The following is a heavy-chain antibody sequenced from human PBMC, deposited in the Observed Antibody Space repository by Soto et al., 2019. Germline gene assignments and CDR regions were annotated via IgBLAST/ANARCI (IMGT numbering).Heavy chain of an antibody. CDR3: ARVPPMVRGSYYYYYGMDV. Sequence: GGSLRLSCAASGFTFSSYGMHWVRQAPGKGLEWVAVIWYDGSNKYYADSVKGRFTISRDNSKNTLYLQMNSLRSEDTAVYYCARVPPMVRGSYYYYYGMDVWGQGTPVTVSS. D-gene: IGHD3-10*01. J-gene: IGHJ6*02. CDR1: GFTFSSYG. CDR2: IWYDGSNK. V-gene: IGHV3-33*01.